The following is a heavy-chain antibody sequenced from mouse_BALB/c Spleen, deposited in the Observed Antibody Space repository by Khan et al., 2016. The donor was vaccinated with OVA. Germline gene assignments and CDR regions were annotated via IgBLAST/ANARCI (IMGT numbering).Heavy chain of an antibody. CDR1: GFTFSSFA. V-gene: IGHV5-9-3*01. D-gene: IGHD2-2*01. Sequence: EVELVESGGGVVKPGGSLKLSCSASGFTFSSFAMSWVRQTPEKRLEWVATISSGGHYTFYPDSVKGRFTISRDSARNTLHLQMSRLRSEDTVMYYVARSLVYYYAMDYWGQGTSVTVSS. CDR2: ISSGGHYT. J-gene: IGHJ4*01. CDR3: ARSLVYYYAMDY.